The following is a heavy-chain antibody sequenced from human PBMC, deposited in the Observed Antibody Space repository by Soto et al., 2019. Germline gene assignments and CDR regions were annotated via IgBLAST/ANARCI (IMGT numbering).Heavy chain of an antibody. D-gene: IGHD3-10*01. CDR2: ISGSGGST. CDR1: GFTFSSYA. CDR3: AKDPGYYGSGSYYNPDWFDP. J-gene: IGHJ5*02. V-gene: IGHV3-23*01. Sequence: EVQLLESGGGLVQPGGSLRLSCAASGFTFSSYAMSWVRQAPGKGLEWVSAISGSGGSTYYADSVKGRFTISRDNSKNTLYLQMNSLRAEDTAVYYCAKDPGYYGSGSYYNPDWFDPWGQGTLVTVSS.